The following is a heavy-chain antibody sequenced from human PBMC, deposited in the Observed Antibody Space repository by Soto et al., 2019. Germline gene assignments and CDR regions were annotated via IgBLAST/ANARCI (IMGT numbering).Heavy chain of an antibody. CDR2: INPNSGGT. V-gene: IGHV1-2*02. J-gene: IGHJ3*02. CDR1: GYSFTGHY. Sequence: QVQLVQSGAEVKKPGASVKVSCKASGYSFTGHYIHWVRQAPGQGLEWMGWINPNSGGTKYAQKFQGRVTMTRDTSISTAYMELSSLRSYGTAVYYCARDDAFDIWGQGTVVTVSS. CDR3: ARDDAFDI.